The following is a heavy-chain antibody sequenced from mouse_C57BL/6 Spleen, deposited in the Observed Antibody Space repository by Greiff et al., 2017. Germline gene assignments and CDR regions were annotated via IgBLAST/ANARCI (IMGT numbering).Heavy chain of an antibody. D-gene: IGHD1-1*01. CDR1: GYTFTSYW. J-gene: IGHJ2*01. V-gene: IGHV1-64*01. CDR3: ANGGGSSEGDY. CDR2: IHPNNGST. Sequence: QVQLQQPGAELVKPGASVKLSCKASGYTFTSYWMHWVKQRPGQGLEWIGMIHPNNGSTNYTEKFQGKATLTVDTSSSTAYMQLGSLTSEDSAVYYCANGGGSSEGDYWGQGTTLTVSA.